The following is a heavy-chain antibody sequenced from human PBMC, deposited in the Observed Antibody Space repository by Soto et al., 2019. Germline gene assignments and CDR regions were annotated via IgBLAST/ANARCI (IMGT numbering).Heavy chain of an antibody. J-gene: IGHJ4*02. D-gene: IGHD6-13*01. CDR2: INAGNGNT. CDR3: AAAPNRAAAGTLVFDY. Sequence: ASVKVSCKASGYTFTSYAMHWVRQAPGQRLEWMGWINAGNGNTNYAQKFQERVTITRDMSTSTAYMELSSLRSEDTAVYYCAAAPNRAAAGTLVFDYWGQGTLVTVSS. V-gene: IGHV1-3*01. CDR1: GYTFTSYA.